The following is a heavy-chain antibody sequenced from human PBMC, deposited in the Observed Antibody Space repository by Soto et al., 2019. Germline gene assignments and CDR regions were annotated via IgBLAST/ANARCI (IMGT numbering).Heavy chain of an antibody. J-gene: IGHJ4*02. CDR2: ISYDGSNK. V-gene: IGHV3-30-3*01. D-gene: IGHD3-22*01. Sequence: YAMHWVRQAPGKGLEWVAVISYDGSNKYYADSVKGRFTISRDNSKNTLYLQMNSLRAEDTAVYYCARDRITMIVVATFDYWGQGTLVTVSS. CDR1: YA. CDR3: ARDRITMIVVATFDY.